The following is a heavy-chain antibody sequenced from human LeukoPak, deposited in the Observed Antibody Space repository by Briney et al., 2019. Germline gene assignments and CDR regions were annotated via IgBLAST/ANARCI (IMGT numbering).Heavy chain of an antibody. Sequence: PSETLSLNCAVSGGSISSSNWWRWVRQPPGKGLEWIGEIYHSWSTNYNPSLKSRVTISVDKSKNQFSLKLSSVTAADTAVYYCAAFRDGFNWHLDHLGQGTLVTVSS. CDR3: AAFRDGFNWHLDH. V-gene: IGHV4-4*02. J-gene: IGHJ4*02. D-gene: IGHD5-24*01. CDR2: IYHSWST. CDR1: GGSISSSNW.